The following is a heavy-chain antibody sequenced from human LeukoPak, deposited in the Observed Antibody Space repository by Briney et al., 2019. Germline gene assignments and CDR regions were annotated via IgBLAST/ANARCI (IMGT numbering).Heavy chain of an antibody. Sequence: LRLSCAASGFTVSSKYMSWIRQPPGKALEWLARIDWDDDKYYSTSLKTRLTISKDPFKSQVVLTMTNMDPVDTATYYCARCTSSWYLDYWGQGTLVTVSS. CDR2: IDWDDDK. V-gene: IGHV2-70*11. CDR1: GFTVSSKY. D-gene: IGHD6-13*01. CDR3: ARCTSSWYLDY. J-gene: IGHJ4*02.